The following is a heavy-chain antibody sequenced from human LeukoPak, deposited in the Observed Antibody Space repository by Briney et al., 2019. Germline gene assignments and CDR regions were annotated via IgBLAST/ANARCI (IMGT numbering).Heavy chain of an antibody. V-gene: IGHV3-30*02. Sequence: PGGSLRLSCAPSGFTFSSYGMHWVRQAPGKGLEWVAFIRYDGSNKYYADSVKGRFTISRDNSKNTLYLQMNSLRAEDTAVYYCARGGSYLSSFDIWGQGTMVTVSS. CDR2: IRYDGSNK. J-gene: IGHJ3*02. D-gene: IGHD1-26*01. CDR1: GFTFSSYG. CDR3: ARGGSYLSSFDI.